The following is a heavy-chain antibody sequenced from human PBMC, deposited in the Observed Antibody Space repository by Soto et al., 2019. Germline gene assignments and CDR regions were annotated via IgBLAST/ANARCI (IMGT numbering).Heavy chain of an antibody. CDR1: GGSLTSYP. D-gene: IGHD3-16*01. J-gene: IGHJ4*02. V-gene: IGHV1-69*01. Sequence: QMEQSGAEVRKPGSSVKVSCKPSGGSLTSYPMAWVRQAPGQGFEWMGGIIPIHGTTEYAQKFQGRVTITADESTNIATLDLTGLTSEVTAVYYCARGWGLVSWGQGTLVTVSS. CDR3: ARGWGLVS. CDR2: IIPIHGTT.